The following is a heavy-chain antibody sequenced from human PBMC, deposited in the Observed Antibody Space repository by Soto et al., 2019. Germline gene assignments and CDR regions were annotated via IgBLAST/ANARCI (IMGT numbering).Heavy chain of an antibody. CDR3: ARSQLARTDYYYYYGMDV. D-gene: IGHD2-2*01. J-gene: IGHJ6*02. CDR1: GFTFSSYA. CDR2: ISSNGGST. V-gene: IGHV3-64*01. Sequence: EVQLVESGGGLVQPGGSLRLSCAASGFTFSSYAMHWVRQAPGKGLEYVSAISSNGGSTYYANSVKGRFTISRDNSTNTLYLQMGRLRAEDMAVYYCARSQLARTDYYYYYGMDVWGQGTTVTVSS.